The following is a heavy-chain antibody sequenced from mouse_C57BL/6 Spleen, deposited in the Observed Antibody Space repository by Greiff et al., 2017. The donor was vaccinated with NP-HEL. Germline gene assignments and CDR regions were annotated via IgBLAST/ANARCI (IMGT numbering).Heavy chain of an antibody. CDR3: ARGRDSNYAFDY. D-gene: IGHD1-1*02. V-gene: IGHV1-81*01. Sequence: QVQLKQSGAELARPGASVKLSCKASGYTFTSYGISWVKQRTGQGLEWIGEIYPRSGNTYYNEKFKGKATLTADKSSSTAYMELRSLTSEDSAVYFWARGRDSNYAFDYWGQGTTLTVSS. CDR2: IYPRSGNT. J-gene: IGHJ2*01. CDR1: GYTFTSYG.